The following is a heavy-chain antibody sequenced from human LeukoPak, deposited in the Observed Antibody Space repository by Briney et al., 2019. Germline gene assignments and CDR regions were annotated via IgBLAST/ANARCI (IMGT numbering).Heavy chain of an antibody. CDR3: ARLVPTTGYFDS. CDR2: DYHSGTT. CDR1: AYSVNSAYY. V-gene: IGHV4-38-2*01. D-gene: IGHD1-1*01. J-gene: IGHJ4*02. Sequence: SETLSLTCGVSAYSVNSAYYWGWIRQPPGKGLEWIGTDYHSGTTYYNPSLKNRVTISVDTSKNQFSLKLTSVTAADTAVYYCARLVPTTGYFDSWGQGTLVTVSS.